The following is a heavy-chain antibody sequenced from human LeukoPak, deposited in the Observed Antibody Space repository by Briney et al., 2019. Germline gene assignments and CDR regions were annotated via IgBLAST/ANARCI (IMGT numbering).Heavy chain of an antibody. CDR3: ARPPRYCSGGSCLAFDI. Sequence: HGESLKISCKGSGYSFTSYWIGWVRQLPGKGLEWMGIIYPGDSDTRYSPSFQGQVTISADKSISTAYLQSSSLKASDTAMYYCARPPRYCSGGSCLAFDIWGQGTMVTVSS. J-gene: IGHJ3*02. CDR1: GYSFTSYW. D-gene: IGHD2-15*01. V-gene: IGHV5-51*01. CDR2: IYPGDSDT.